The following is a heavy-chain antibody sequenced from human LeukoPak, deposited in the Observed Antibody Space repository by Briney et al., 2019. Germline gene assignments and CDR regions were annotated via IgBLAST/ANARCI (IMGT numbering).Heavy chain of an antibody. CDR3: AKEKHDILTGPGLSFDY. D-gene: IGHD3-9*01. CDR1: GFTFSSYG. J-gene: IGHJ4*02. Sequence: GGSLRLSCAASGFTFSSYGMHWVRQAPGKGLEWVAFIRYDGSNKFYADSVKGRFTISRDNSKNTLYLEMNSLRPEDTAVYYCAKEKHDILTGPGLSFDYWGQGTLVTVSS. CDR2: IRYDGSNK. V-gene: IGHV3-30*02.